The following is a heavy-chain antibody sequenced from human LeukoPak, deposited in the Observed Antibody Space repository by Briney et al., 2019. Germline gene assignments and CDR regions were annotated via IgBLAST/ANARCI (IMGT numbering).Heavy chain of an antibody. Sequence: SETLSLTCAVYGGSFSSSSYYWGWIRQPPGKGLEWIGSIYYSGSTYYNPSLKSRVTISVDTSKNQFSLKLSSVTAADTAVYYCARLLIVYCSSTSCYPNWFDPWGQGTLVTVSS. V-gene: IGHV4-39*01. J-gene: IGHJ5*02. CDR2: IYYSGST. CDR1: GGSFSSSSYY. D-gene: IGHD2-2*01. CDR3: ARLLIVYCSSTSCYPNWFDP.